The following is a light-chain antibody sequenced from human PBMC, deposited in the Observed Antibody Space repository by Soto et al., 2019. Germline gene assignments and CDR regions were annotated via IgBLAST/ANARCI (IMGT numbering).Light chain of an antibody. CDR3: QSFDSSLTGLI. Sequence: QSVLTQPPSVTGAPGQRVTISCTGNNSNIGAGSGVNWYQQFPDKAPKLLIYANTHRPSGVPDRFSGSTSATSASLAITGLQTQDEADYYCQSFDSSLTGLIFGVGTKLPVL. J-gene: IGLJ2*01. CDR1: NSNIGAGSG. CDR2: ANT. V-gene: IGLV1-40*01.